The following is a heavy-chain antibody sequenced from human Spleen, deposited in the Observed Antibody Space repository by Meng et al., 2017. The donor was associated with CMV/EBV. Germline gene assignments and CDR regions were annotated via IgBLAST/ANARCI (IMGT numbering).Heavy chain of an antibody. Sequence: QGQVVQSGAEVKKPGASVKASCKAAGYTFTSYAMHWVRQAPGQRLEWMGWINPNSDGTNYAQKFQGRVTMTRDTSISTAYMELSRLRSDDTAVYYCARGRGSYIPYYFDYWGQGTLVTVSS. CDR2: INPNSDGT. D-gene: IGHD1-26*01. CDR3: ARGRGSYIPYYFDY. V-gene: IGHV1-2*02. CDR1: GYTFTSYA. J-gene: IGHJ4*02.